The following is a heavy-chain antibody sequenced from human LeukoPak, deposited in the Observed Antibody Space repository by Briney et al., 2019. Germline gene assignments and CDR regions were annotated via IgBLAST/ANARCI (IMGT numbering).Heavy chain of an antibody. D-gene: IGHD5-12*01. Sequence: ASVKVSCKASGYTFTSYGISWVRHAPGQGLEWMGWISAYNGNTNYAQKLQGRVTMTTDTSTSTAYMELRSLRPDDTAVYYCARDESGYDYYYYGMDVWGQGTTVTVSS. V-gene: IGHV1-18*01. J-gene: IGHJ6*02. CDR2: ISAYNGNT. CDR1: GYTFTSYG. CDR3: ARDESGYDYYYYGMDV.